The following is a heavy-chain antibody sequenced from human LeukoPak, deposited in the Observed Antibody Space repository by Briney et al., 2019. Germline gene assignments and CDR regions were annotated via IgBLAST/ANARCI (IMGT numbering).Heavy chain of an antibody. CDR2: INPSGGST. V-gene: IGHV1-46*01. CDR3: ARGGYSYGPVPYYFDY. CDR1: GYTFTNHY. Sequence: GASVKVSCKASGYTFTNHYIHWVRQGPGQGLEWMGIINPSGGSTSYAQKFQGRVTMTRDTSTSTVYMELSSLRSEDTAVYYCARGGYSYGPVPYYFDYWGQGTLVTVSS. D-gene: IGHD5-18*01. J-gene: IGHJ4*02.